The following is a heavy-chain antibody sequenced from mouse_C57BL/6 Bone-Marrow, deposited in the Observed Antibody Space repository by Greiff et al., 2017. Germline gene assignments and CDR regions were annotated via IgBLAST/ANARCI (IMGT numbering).Heavy chain of an antibody. CDR3: ARQRLRKRGYAMDY. J-gene: IGHJ4*01. D-gene: IGHD1-1*01. Sequence: VKLQESGAELARPGASVKLSCKASGYTFTSYGISWVKQRTGQGLEWIGEFYPRSGNTYYNEKFKGKATLTADKSSSTAYMELRSLTSEDSAVYFCARQRLRKRGYAMDYWGQGTSVTVSS. CDR2: FYPRSGNT. CDR1: GYTFTSYG. V-gene: IGHV1-81*01.